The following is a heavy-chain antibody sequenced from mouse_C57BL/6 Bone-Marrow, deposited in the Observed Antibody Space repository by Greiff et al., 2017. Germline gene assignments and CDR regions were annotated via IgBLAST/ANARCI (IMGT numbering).Heavy chain of an antibody. Sequence: QVHVKQSGPELVKPGASVKISCKASGYSFTSYYIHWVKQRPGQGLEWIGWIYPGSGNTKYNEKFKGKATLTADTSSSTAYMQLSSLTSEDSAVYYCARRVVYDGYYFDYWGQGTTLTVSS. V-gene: IGHV1-66*01. CDR2: IYPGSGNT. D-gene: IGHD2-3*01. CDR3: ARRVVYDGYYFDY. J-gene: IGHJ2*01. CDR1: GYSFTSYY.